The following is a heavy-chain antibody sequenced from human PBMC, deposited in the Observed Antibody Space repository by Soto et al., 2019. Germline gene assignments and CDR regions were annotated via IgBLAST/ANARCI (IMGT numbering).Heavy chain of an antibody. CDR1: GYTLTDLS. D-gene: IGHD2-8*01. CDR2: FDPEDGET. J-gene: IGHJ6*02. CDR3: AKTKTPHVRNGMDV. V-gene: IGHV1-24*01. Sequence: ASVTVSCKVSGYTLTDLSMHWVRQAPGKGLEWMGGFDPEDGETIYAQKFQGRVTMTEDTSTDTAYMKLSSVTAADTAVYYCAKTKTPHVRNGMDVWGQGTTVTVSS.